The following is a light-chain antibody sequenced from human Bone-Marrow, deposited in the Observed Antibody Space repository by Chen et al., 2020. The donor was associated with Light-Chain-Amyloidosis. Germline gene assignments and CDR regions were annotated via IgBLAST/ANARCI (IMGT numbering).Light chain of an antibody. CDR2: EDD. V-gene: IGLV6-57*01. CDR1: SGSIATND. J-gene: IGLJ3*02. Sequence: NFLLTHPHPFSEPPGKPLLISCTRGSGSIATNDVQWYQQRPGSSPTTVIYEDDQRPSGVPDRFSGSIDRSSNSTSLTISGLKTEDEADYYCQSYQGSSQGVFGGGTKLTVL. CDR3: QSYQGSSQGV.